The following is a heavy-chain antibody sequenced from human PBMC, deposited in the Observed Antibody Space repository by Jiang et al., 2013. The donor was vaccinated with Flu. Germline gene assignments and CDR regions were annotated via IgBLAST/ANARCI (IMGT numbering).Heavy chain of an antibody. V-gene: IGHV3-66*01. CDR1: GFIVSSNY. CDR3: ARDGNFGIEVAGPPYFDY. Sequence: QLLESGGGLVQPGGSLRLSCAASGFIVSSNYMSWVRQAPGKGLEWVSVIYSGGSTYYGDSVKGRFTISRDNSKNTLHLQMNRLRAEDTAVYYCARDGNFGIEVAGPPYFDYWGQGTLVTVSS. J-gene: IGHJ4*02. D-gene: IGHD6-19*01. CDR2: IYSGGST.